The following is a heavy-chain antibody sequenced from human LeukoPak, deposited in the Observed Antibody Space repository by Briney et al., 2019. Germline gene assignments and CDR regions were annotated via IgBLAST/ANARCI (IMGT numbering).Heavy chain of an antibody. CDR3: ARRFRLGYWFDP. Sequence: GASVKVSCKASGGTFSSYAISWVRQAPGQGLEWMGGIIPIFGTANYAQKFQGRVTITADESTSTAYMELSSLRSEDTAVYYCARRFRLGYWFDPWGQGTLVTVSS. J-gene: IGHJ5*02. D-gene: IGHD3-9*01. V-gene: IGHV1-69*13. CDR1: GGTFSSYA. CDR2: IIPIFGTA.